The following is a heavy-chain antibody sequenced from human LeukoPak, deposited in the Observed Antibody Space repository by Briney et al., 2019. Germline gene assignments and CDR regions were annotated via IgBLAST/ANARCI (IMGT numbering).Heavy chain of an antibody. V-gene: IGHV5-51*01. CDR2: IYPGVSDT. J-gene: IGHJ3*02. D-gene: IGHD5-18*01. CDR3: ARRRGYSYGFLGGLAFYI. Sequence: PGESLKISCKGSGYRFTSYWIGWVRTMPGKGLEWMGIIYPGVSDTRYSPSFQGQVTISADKSISTAYLQWSSLKASDTAMYYCARRRGYSYGFLGGLAFYIWGQGTMVTVSS. CDR1: GYRFTSYW.